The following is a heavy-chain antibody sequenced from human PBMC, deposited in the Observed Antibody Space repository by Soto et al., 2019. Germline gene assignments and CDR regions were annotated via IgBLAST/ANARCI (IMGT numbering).Heavy chain of an antibody. D-gene: IGHD1-26*01. J-gene: IGHJ4*02. Sequence: QVHLVESGGGVVQPGRSLRLSCAASGFTFSSYNIHWVRQAPGKGLEWVAVIWYDGSKRYYADSVKGRFTISRDNSKNTLYLQMNSLRDEDTAVYYCASNSGSYESGYWGQGTLVTVSS. CDR2: IWYDGSKR. CDR3: ASNSGSYESGY. CDR1: GFTFSSYN. V-gene: IGHV3-33*01.